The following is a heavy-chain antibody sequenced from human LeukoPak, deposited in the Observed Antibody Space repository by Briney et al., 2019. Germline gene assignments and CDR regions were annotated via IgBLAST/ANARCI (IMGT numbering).Heavy chain of an antibody. CDR2: IIPILGIA. D-gene: IGHD6-25*01. V-gene: IGHV1-69*04. CDR3: ARARAGRPFDY. CDR1: GYTFTSYG. Sequence: SVKVSCKASGYTFTSYGISWVRQAPGQGLEWMGRIIPILGIANYAQKFQGRVTITADKSTSTAYMELSSLRSEDTAVYYCARARAGRPFDYWGQGTLVTVSS. J-gene: IGHJ4*02.